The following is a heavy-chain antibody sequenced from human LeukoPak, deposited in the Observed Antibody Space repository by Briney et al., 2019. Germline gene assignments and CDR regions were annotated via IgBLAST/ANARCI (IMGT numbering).Heavy chain of an antibody. D-gene: IGHD3-22*01. Sequence: GGSLILSCAASGFTFSNAWMSWVRQAPGKGLEWVGRIKSKTDGGTTDYAAPVKGRFTISRDDSKNTLYLQMNSLKTEDTAVYYCTTGEITMIVGRGDYWGQGTLVTVSS. CDR2: IKSKTDGGTT. CDR3: TTGEITMIVGRGDY. CDR1: GFTFSNAW. J-gene: IGHJ4*02. V-gene: IGHV3-15*01.